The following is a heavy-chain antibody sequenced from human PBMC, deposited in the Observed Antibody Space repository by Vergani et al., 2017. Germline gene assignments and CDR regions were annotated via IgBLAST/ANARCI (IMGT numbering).Heavy chain of an antibody. D-gene: IGHD6-13*01. J-gene: IGHJ5*02. V-gene: IGHV1-69*01. CDR2: IIPIFGTA. CDR1: GGTFSSYA. CDR3: AXGGRGYSSSWSQNWFDP. Sequence: QVQLVQSGAEVKKPGSSVKVSCKASGGTFSSYAISWVRQAPGQGLEWMGGIIPIFGTANYAQKFQGRVTITADESTSTAYMELSSLRSEDTAVYYCAXGGRGYSSSWSQNWFDPWGQGTLVTVSS.